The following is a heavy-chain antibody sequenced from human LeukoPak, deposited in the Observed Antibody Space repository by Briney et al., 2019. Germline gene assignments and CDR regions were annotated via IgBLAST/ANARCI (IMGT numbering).Heavy chain of an antibody. Sequence: SETLSLTCAVYGGSFSGYYWSWIRQPPGRGLEWIGEINHSGSTNYNPSLKSRVTISVDTSKNQFSLKLSSVTAADTAVYYCALSTSVVEYWGQGTLVTVSS. D-gene: IGHD2-15*01. CDR2: INHSGST. CDR1: GGSFSGYY. V-gene: IGHV4-34*01. J-gene: IGHJ4*02. CDR3: ALSTSVVEY.